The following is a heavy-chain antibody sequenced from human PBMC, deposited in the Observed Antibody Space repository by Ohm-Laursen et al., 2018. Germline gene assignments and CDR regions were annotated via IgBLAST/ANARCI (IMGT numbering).Heavy chain of an antibody. CDR3: ARDQGTSSYYYGLDV. V-gene: IGHV6-1*01. J-gene: IGHJ6*02. D-gene: IGHD6-6*01. Sequence: TQTLTLTCAISGDSVSSNSAAWNWIRQSPSRGLEWLGRTYYRSKWYNEYAKSRITIKPDTSKNQFSLQLNSVTPEDTAVYYCARDQGTSSYYYGLDVWSQGSTVTVSS. CDR2: TYYRSKWYN. CDR1: GDSVSSNSAA.